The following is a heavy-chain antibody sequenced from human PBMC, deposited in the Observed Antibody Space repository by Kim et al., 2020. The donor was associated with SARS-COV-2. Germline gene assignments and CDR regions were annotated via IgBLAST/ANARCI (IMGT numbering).Heavy chain of an antibody. CDR1: GGSIISSGYY. Sequence: SETLSLICTVSGGSIISSGYYWGWIRQPPGKGLEWVGSIYYSGSTYYNPSLKSRVTLYVNTSQNQFSLRLTSVTAADTSVYYCARLGGAILDAFDLWGQGTMVTVSS. V-gene: IGHV4-39*01. CDR3: ARLGGAILDAFDL. CDR2: IYYSGST. D-gene: IGHD3-16*02. J-gene: IGHJ3*01.